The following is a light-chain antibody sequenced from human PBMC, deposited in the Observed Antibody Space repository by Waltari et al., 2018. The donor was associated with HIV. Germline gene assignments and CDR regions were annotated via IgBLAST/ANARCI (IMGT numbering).Light chain of an antibody. Sequence: QSVLTQPPSASGTPGQRVTISCSVSSSNIESNYVYWYQQLPGTAPKLLIYKNSQRPSGFPVRFSGSKSGTSASLAISGLRSEDAADYYCATWDGSLSGPVFGGGTKLTVL. J-gene: IGLJ3*02. CDR1: SSNIESNY. V-gene: IGLV1-47*01. CDR3: ATWDGSLSGPV. CDR2: KNS.